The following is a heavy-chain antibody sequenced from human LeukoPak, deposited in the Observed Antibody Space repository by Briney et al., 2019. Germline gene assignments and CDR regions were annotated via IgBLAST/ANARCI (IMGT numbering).Heavy chain of an antibody. CDR2: ISAYNGNT. CDR3: AKDLLYGDYALDAFDI. J-gene: IGHJ3*02. CDR1: GYTFTSYG. Sequence: ASVKVSCKASGYTFTSYGISWVRQAPGQGLEWMGWISAYNGNTNYAQKLQGRVTMTTDTSTSTAYMELRSLRSDDTAVYYCAKDLLYGDYALDAFDIWGQGTMVTVSS. V-gene: IGHV1-18*01. D-gene: IGHD4-17*01.